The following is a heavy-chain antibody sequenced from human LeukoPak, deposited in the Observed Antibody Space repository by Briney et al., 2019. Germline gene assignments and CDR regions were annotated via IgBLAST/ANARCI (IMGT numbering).Heavy chain of an antibody. Sequence: SETLSLTCTVSGGSISSYYWSWIRQPPGKGLEWIGYIYYSGSTNYNPSLKSRVTISVDTSKNQFSLKLSFVTAADTAVYYCARSIVGATGWFDPWGQGTLVTVSS. CDR1: GGSISSYY. D-gene: IGHD1-26*01. CDR3: ARSIVGATGWFDP. V-gene: IGHV4-59*08. J-gene: IGHJ5*02. CDR2: IYYSGST.